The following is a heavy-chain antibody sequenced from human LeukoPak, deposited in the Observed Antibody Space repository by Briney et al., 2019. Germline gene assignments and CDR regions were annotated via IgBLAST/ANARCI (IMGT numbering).Heavy chain of an antibody. CDR2: ISAYNGNT. J-gene: IGHJ6*03. CDR1: GYTFTSYG. D-gene: IGHD1-26*01. Sequence: GASVKVSCKASGYTFTSYGISWVRQAPGQGLEWMGWISAYNGNTNYAQKLQGRVTMTTDTSTSTAYMELRSLRSDDTAVYYCARLGGGYKWSTFYYYMDVWGKGTTVTISS. V-gene: IGHV1-18*01. CDR3: ARLGGGYKWSTFYYYMDV.